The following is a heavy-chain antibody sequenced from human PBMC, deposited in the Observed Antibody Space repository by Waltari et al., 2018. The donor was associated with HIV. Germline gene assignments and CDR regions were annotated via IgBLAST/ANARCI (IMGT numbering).Heavy chain of an antibody. J-gene: IGHJ6*02. V-gene: IGHV3-7*01. CDR1: GFTFTSYW. D-gene: IGHD1-26*01. CDR2: IKDDGSEK. CDR3: ARIGTFPHNYAIDF. Sequence: EVQLMEFGVGLVQSGGSLRPSCAASGFTFTSYWLSWVRQPPGKGLEWVAYIKDDGSEKYYMGSVKGRFTISRDNAKNSTVLQMNSLRADDTAVYYCARIGTFPHNYAIDFWGQGTTVTVSS.